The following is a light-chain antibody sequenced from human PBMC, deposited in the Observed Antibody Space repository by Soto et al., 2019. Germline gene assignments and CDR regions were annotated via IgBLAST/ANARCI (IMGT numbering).Light chain of an antibody. CDR1: QSVGRY. CDR3: QHRVHGPT. J-gene: IGKJ4*01. V-gene: IGKV3-11*01. Sequence: EIALTQSPATLPLSLGERATLSCRASQSVGRYLGWYQQKPGQAPRLIMSDVSRRATGIPARFSGSGSGTDFTLTISSLEPDDFAVYYCQHRVHGPTFGGGTKVEIK. CDR2: DVS.